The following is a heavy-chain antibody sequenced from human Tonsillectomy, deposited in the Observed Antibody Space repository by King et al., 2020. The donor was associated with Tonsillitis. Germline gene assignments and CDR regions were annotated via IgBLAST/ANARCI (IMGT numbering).Heavy chain of an antibody. Sequence: VQLVESGGGLVQPGGSLRLSCAASGFTFSSYAMSWVRQAPGKGLEWVSAISGSGGSTYYADSVKGRFTISRDNSKNTLYLQMNSLRAEDTAVYYCAKDLGSSALYYCYMDVWGKGTTVTVSS. V-gene: IGHV3-23*04. CDR2: ISGSGGST. CDR1: GFTFSSYA. CDR3: AKDLGSSALYYCYMDV. D-gene: IGHD6-6*01. J-gene: IGHJ6*03.